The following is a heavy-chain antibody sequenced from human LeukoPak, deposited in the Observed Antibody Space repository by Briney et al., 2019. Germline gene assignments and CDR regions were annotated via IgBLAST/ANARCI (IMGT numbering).Heavy chain of an antibody. CDR3: ASSSLPSDAFDI. J-gene: IGHJ3*02. V-gene: IGHV1-2*06. Sequence: ASVRVSCKASGYTFTGYYMHWVRQAPGQGLEWMGRINPNSGGTNYAQKFHGRVTMTRDTAISKGYMELSRLRSDDTAVYYCASSSLPSDAFDIWGQGTMVTVSS. D-gene: IGHD2-15*01. CDR2: INPNSGGT. CDR1: GYTFTGYY.